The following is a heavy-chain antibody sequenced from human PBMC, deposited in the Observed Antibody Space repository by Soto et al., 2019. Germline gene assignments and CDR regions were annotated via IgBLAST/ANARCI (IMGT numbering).Heavy chain of an antibody. J-gene: IGHJ4*02. V-gene: IGHV2-70*04. Sequence: SGPTLVNPTQTLTLTCTVAGFSLITPGMLVSWLRQPPGKALEWLGRVDWNDETFYDTSLTTRLTISKENSKNRVVLTLTNVDPVDTATYYCARMKPLGPYYFDFWGQGALVTSPQ. CDR2: VDWNDET. D-gene: IGHD1-26*01. CDR1: GFSLITPGML. CDR3: ARMKPLGPYYFDF.